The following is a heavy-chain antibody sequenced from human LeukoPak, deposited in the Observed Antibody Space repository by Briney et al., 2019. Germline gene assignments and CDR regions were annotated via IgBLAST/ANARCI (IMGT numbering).Heavy chain of an antibody. Sequence: GGSLRLSCAASGFTFDDYGMSWVRQAPGKGLEWVSGINWNGGSTGYADSVKGRFTISRDNAKNSLYLQMNSLRAEDTALYYCARTSTYYDFWSGTYYYYMDVWGKGTTVTVSS. CDR3: ARTSTYYDFWSGTYYYYMDV. CDR1: GFTFDDYG. D-gene: IGHD3-3*01. J-gene: IGHJ6*03. CDR2: INWNGGST. V-gene: IGHV3-20*04.